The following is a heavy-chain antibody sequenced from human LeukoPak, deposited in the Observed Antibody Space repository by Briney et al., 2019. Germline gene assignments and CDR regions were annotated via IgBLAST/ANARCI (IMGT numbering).Heavy chain of an antibody. CDR1: GGSISSYY. J-gene: IGHJ6*03. V-gene: IGHV4-59*01. CDR3: ARDGDYYYYMDV. CDR2: IYYSGST. D-gene: IGHD3-10*01. Sequence: SETLSLTCSVSGGSISSYYWSWIRQPPGKGLEWIGYIYYSGSTNYNPSLKSRVTISVDTSKNQFSLKLSSVTAADTAVYYCARDGDYYYYMDVWGKGTTVTVSS.